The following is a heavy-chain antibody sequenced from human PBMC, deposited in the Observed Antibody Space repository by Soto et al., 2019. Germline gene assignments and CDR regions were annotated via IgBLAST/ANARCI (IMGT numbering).Heavy chain of an antibody. CDR2: ISSSSSYI. Sequence: EVQLVESGGGLVKPGGSLRLSCAASGFTFSSYSMNWVRQAPGKGLEWVSSISSSSSYIYYADSVRGRFTISRDNAKNSLYLQMNSLRAEDTAVYYCARAAGGELGIKWGQGTLVTVSS. D-gene: IGHD1-26*01. V-gene: IGHV3-21*01. CDR3: ARAAGGELGIK. CDR1: GFTFSSYS. J-gene: IGHJ4*02.